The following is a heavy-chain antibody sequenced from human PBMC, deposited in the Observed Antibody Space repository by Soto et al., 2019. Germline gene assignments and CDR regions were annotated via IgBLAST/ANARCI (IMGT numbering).Heavy chain of an antibody. Sequence: SETLSLTCTVSGGPIRGDYWSWIRQTPGKGLEWIGYVYDSGRTSYNPSLQRRVTLSEDTSNNRLSLTLRSVTAAEKAVDYCARDRSRNLDVWGKGTTVTVSS. CDR1: GGPIRGDY. J-gene: IGHJ6*01. CDR3: ARDRSRNLDV. V-gene: IGHV4-59*01. CDR2: VYDSGRT.